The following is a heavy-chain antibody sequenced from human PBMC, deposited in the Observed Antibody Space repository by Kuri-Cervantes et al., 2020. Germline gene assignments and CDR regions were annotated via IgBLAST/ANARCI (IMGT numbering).Heavy chain of an antibody. J-gene: IGHJ4*02. Sequence: SETLSLTCTVSGGSISSSSYYWGWIRQPPGKGLEWIGSIYYSGSTYYNPSLKSRVTISVDTSKNQFSLKLSSVTAVDTAVYYCARAGYSSSWSLDYWGQGTLVTVSS. CDR3: ARAGYSSSWSLDY. V-gene: IGHV4-39*07. CDR2: IYYSGST. CDR1: GGSISSSSYY. D-gene: IGHD6-13*01.